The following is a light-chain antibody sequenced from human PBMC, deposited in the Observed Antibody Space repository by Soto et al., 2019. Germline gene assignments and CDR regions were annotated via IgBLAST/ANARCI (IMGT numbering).Light chain of an antibody. CDR3: QQRSIWPPWT. CDR2: NAS. J-gene: IGKJ1*01. Sequence: TQSPATLSVSPGERATLSCRASQSVSFNLVWYQHKPGQPPRLLMYNASNRAAGISARFTDGGSGTDFSLTISSLEPEDFAIYYCQQRSIWPPWTFGQGTKVELK. CDR1: QSVSFN. V-gene: IGKV3-11*01.